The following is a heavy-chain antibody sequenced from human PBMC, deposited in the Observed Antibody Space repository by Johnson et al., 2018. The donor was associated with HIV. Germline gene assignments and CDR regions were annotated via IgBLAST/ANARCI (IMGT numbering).Heavy chain of an antibody. J-gene: IGHJ3*02. CDR2: INQVCSAQ. CDR1: VFTFSRFW. CDR3: ARDRKWVGARSGDAFDI. V-gene: IGHV3-7*01. Sequence: LPLVESGGGLVQPGGSLSLSCAASVFTFSRFWMSWVRPAPGPVLVWLPIINQVCSAQSSAASVTALFPISRDNAKNTLYLQMNSLRAEDTAVFYCARDRKWVGARSGDAFDIWGQGTMVTVSS. D-gene: IGHD2-15*01.